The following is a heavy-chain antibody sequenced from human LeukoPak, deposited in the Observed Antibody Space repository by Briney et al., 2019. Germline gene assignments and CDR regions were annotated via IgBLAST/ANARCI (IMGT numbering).Heavy chain of an antibody. D-gene: IGHD5-18*01. Sequence: GSLSLSCAASGFTFENYWMSWVRQAPGKGPEWVANIRQDGGVEHYLDSVKGRFTISRDNAKNSLILQMSSLRAEDTAVYYCARWAGVTDYWGQGTLVTVSS. J-gene: IGHJ4*02. CDR3: ARWAGVTDY. V-gene: IGHV3-7*01. CDR1: GFTFENYW. CDR2: IRQDGGVE.